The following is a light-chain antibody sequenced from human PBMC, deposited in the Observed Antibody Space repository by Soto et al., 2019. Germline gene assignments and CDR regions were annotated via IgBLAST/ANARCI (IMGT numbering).Light chain of an antibody. Sequence: ENMLTQSPATLSLSPGERATLSCRASQSVSSCLAWYQQKPGQAPRLLIYDASNRATGIPARFSGSGSGTDFTLTISSLEPEDFAVYYCQQRSNWPLLTFGQGTRLEIK. CDR3: QQRSNWPLLT. CDR2: DAS. CDR1: QSVSSC. V-gene: IGKV3-11*01. J-gene: IGKJ5*01.